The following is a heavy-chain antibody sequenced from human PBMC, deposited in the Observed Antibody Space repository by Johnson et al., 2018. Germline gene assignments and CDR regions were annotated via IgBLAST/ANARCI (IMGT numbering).Heavy chain of an antibody. V-gene: IGHV3-48*02. CDR3: ARVGYGKYPMAG. D-gene: IGHD1-1*01. Sequence: VQLVQSGGGLVQPGGSLRLSCAASGFTFSTYSMNWVRQAPVKGLEWVSYITSSSTTINYADSVKGRFTISRENAGNSVYLQMNSPRDEDTAVYYGARVGYGKYPMAGWGQGTTLTVSS. J-gene: IGHJ6*02. CDR2: ITSSSTTI. CDR1: GFTFSTYS.